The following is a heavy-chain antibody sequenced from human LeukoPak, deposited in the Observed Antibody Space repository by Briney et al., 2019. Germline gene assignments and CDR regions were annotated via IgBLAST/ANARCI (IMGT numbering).Heavy chain of an antibody. V-gene: IGHV3-30*18. Sequence: GGSLRLSCAASGFTFSSYGMHWVRQAPGKGLEWVAVISYDGSNKYYADSVKGRFTISRDNSKNTLYLQMNSLRAEDTAVYYCAKDTLYGDEVWGYFDYWGQGTLVTVSS. CDR2: ISYDGSNK. J-gene: IGHJ4*02. CDR1: GFTFSSYG. CDR3: AKDTLYGDEVWGYFDY. D-gene: IGHD4-17*01.